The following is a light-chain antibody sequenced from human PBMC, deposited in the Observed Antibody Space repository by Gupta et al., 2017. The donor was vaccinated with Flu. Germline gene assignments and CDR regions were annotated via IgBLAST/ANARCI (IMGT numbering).Light chain of an antibody. CDR2: EVS. V-gene: IGLV2-18*02. CDR3: SSYTSSYTFV. Sequence: QSALTQPPSVSGSPGQSVTISCTGTSSDVGTYNRVSWYQQSPGTAPKLMIYEVSNRPSGVPDRFSGFKSGNTASLTISGLQGEDEADYYCSSYTSSYTFVFGTGTKVTVL. CDR1: SSDVGTYNR. J-gene: IGLJ1*01.